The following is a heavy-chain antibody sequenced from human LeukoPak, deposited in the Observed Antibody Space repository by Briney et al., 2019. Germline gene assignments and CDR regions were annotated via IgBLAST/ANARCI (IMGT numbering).Heavy chain of an antibody. CDR1: GGTFSSYA. V-gene: IGHV1-69*13. J-gene: IGHJ4*02. Sequence: SVKVSCKASGGTFSSYAISWVRQAPGQGLEWMGGIIPIFGTANYAQKFQGRVTITADESTSTAYMELSSLRSEDTAVYYCARGVWNYYDSSGYSPYYFDYWGQGTLVTVSS. D-gene: IGHD3-22*01. CDR3: ARGVWNYYDSSGYSPYYFDY. CDR2: IIPIFGTA.